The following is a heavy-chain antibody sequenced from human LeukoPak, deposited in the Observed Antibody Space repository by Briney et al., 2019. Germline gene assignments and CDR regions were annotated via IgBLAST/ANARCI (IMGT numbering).Heavy chain of an antibody. J-gene: IGHJ6*02. CDR1: GGSISSYY. CDR2: IYYSGST. Sequence: PSETLSLTCTVSGGSISSYYWSWIRQPPGKGLEWIGYIYYSGSTNYNPSLKSRVTISVDTSKNQFSLKLSSVTAADTAVYYCARVVRDSSGYYYYYGMDVWGQGTTVTVSS. V-gene: IGHV4-59*08. D-gene: IGHD3-22*01. CDR3: ARVVRDSSGYYYYYGMDV.